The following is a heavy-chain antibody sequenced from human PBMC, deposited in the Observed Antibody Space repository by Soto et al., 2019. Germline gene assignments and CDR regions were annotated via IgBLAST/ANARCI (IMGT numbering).Heavy chain of an antibody. V-gene: IGHV1-69*06. CDR2: IIPIFGTA. CDR3: ARPTVVTHGAFDI. Sequence: AVKVSCKASGGTFSSYAISWVRQAPGQGLEWMGGIIPIFGTANYAQKFQGRVTITADKSTSTAYMELSSLRSEDTAVYYCARPTVVTHGAFDIWGQGTMVTVSS. J-gene: IGHJ3*02. D-gene: IGHD4-17*01. CDR1: GGTFSSYA.